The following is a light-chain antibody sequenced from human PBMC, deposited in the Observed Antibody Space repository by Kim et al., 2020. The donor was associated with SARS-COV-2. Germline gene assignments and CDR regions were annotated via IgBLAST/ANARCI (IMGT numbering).Light chain of an antibody. J-gene: IGKJ5*01. CDR2: DAY. CDR3: QQFNNFPIT. Sequence: ASVGDSVPFAGRTSQGTSSAFAWYQQIPGKAPKVLIYDAYSLGSGVPARFSGSGSGTDFTLTISRLQPEDFETYYCQQFNNFPITGGQGTRLEIK. V-gene: IGKV1D-13*01. CDR1: QGTSSA.